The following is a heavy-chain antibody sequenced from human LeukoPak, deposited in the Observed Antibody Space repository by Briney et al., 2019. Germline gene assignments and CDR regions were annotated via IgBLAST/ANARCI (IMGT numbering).Heavy chain of an antibody. CDR3: ARLSDSSSWYKPSPRANWFDP. J-gene: IGHJ5*02. V-gene: IGHV4-59*01. CDR2: IYYSGST. CDR1: GGSISSYY. D-gene: IGHD6-13*01. Sequence: ASETLSLTCTVSGGSISSYYWSWIRQPPGKGLEWIGYIYYSGSTNYNPSLKSRVTISVDTSRNQFSLKLSSVTAADTAVYYCARLSDSSSWYKPSPRANWFDPWGQGTLVTVSS.